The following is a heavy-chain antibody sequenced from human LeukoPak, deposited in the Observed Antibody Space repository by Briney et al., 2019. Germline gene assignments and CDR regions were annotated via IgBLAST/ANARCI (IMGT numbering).Heavy chain of an antibody. Sequence: GGSPRLSCAASGFTFSNYAMNWVRQAPGKGLEWVSSITGSGSVTNYADSVKGRFAISRDNSKNTLYLQMNSLRAEDTALYYCARPPSLRFLEWWSFGFWGQGTLVTVSS. CDR1: GFTFSNYA. CDR2: ITGSGSVT. D-gene: IGHD3-3*01. V-gene: IGHV3-23*01. CDR3: ARPPSLRFLEWWSFGF. J-gene: IGHJ4*02.